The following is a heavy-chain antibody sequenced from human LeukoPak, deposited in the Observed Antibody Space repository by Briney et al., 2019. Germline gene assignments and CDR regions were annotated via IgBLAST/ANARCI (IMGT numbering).Heavy chain of an antibody. V-gene: IGHV1-18*01. CDR2: ISAYNGNT. D-gene: IGHD2-2*02. J-gene: IGHJ6*03. CDR1: GYTFTSYG. CDR3: ARYCSSTSCYTYYYYMDV. Sequence: GASVKVSCKASGYTFTSYGISWVRQAPGQGLEWMGWISAYNGNTNYAQKLQGRVTMTTDTSTSTAYMELRSLRSDDTAVYYCARYCSSTSCYTYYYYMDVWGKGTTVTVSS.